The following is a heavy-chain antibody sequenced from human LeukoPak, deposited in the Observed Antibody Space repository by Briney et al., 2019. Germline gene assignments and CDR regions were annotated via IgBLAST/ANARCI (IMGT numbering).Heavy chain of an antibody. V-gene: IGHV4-39*01. CDR3: ARQAEIIPTGVEGPWFDP. CDR1: GGSIGRSSYY. CDR2: IYYDGST. Sequence: SETLSLTCTVSGGSIGRSSYYWGWIRQPPGKGLEWIGNIYYDGSTYYNPSLKSRVTISVDTSKNQFSLKLSSVTAADTAVYYCARQAEIIPTGVEGPWFDPWGQGTLVAVSS. D-gene: IGHD1-14*01. J-gene: IGHJ5*02.